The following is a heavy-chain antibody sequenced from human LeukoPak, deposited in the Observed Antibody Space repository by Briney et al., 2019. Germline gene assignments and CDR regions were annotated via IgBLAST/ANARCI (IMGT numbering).Heavy chain of an antibody. V-gene: IGHV4-59*08. CDR2: IYYSGST. CDR3: ARHASGGDNGKFDY. CDR1: GGSISNYY. J-gene: IGHJ4*02. D-gene: IGHD2-21*02. Sequence: SETLSLTCTVSGGSISNYYWSWIRQPPGKGLEWIGYIYYSGSTNYNPSLKSRVTISVDTSKNQLSLKLSSLTAADTAVYYCARHASGGDNGKFDYWGQGTLVTVSS.